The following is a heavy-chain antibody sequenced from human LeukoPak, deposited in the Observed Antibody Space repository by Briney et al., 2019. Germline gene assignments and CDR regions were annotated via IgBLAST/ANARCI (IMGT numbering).Heavy chain of an antibody. V-gene: IGHV3-21*04. CDR3: ARPRLEYCSGGSCFDAFDI. CDR2: ISRSSSYI. D-gene: IGHD2-15*01. J-gene: IGHJ3*02. Sequence: PGGSLRLSCAASGFTFSSYNMNWVRQAPGKGLEWVSSISRSSSYIYYADSVKGRFTISRDNSKNTLFLQMNSLTAEDTAIYSCARPRLEYCSGGSCFDAFDIWGQGTMVTVSS. CDR1: GFTFSSYN.